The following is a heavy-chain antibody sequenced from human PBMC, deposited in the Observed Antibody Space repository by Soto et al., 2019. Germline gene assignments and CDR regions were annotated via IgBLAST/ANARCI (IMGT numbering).Heavy chain of an antibody. Sequence: SLRLSCAASGFTFDDYAMHWVRQAPGKGLEWVSVISWNSGSIGYADSVKGRFTISRDNAKNSLYLQMNSLRAEDTALYYCAKDINPAYIAARGARGGYNWFDPWGQGTLVTVSS. CDR2: ISWNSGSI. CDR1: GFTFDDYA. J-gene: IGHJ5*02. D-gene: IGHD6-6*01. V-gene: IGHV3-9*01. CDR3: AKDINPAYIAARGARGGYNWFDP.